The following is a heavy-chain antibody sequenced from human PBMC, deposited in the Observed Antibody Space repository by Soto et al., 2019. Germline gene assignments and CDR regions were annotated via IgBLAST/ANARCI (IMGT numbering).Heavy chain of an antibody. CDR3: ARDRLMATAGTARHYFGLDA. Sequence: SETLSLTCAVYGGSFSGYYWSWIRQPPGKGLEWIGEINHSGSTNYNPSLKSRVTISVDTSKNQFSLKLSSVTAADTAVYYCARDRLMATAGTARHYFGLDAWGQGTTVTVSS. CDR1: GGSFSGYY. CDR2: INHSGST. V-gene: IGHV4-34*01. D-gene: IGHD5-18*01. J-gene: IGHJ6*02.